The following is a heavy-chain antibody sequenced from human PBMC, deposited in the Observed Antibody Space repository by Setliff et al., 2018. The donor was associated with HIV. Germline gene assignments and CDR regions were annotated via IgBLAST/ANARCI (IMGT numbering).Heavy chain of an antibody. V-gene: IGHV4-39*01. CDR1: GGSINSTSYY. D-gene: IGHD3-22*01. CDR3: ARHTKHINMIYWLDP. J-gene: IGHJ5*02. Sequence: SETLSLTCTVSGGSINSTSYYWGWIRQPPGNGLEWIGSIYHTGSTYYKPSLKSRVTISVDTSKNQFSLRLSSVAAGDTAVYYCARHTKHINMIYWLDPWGQGTLVTVSS. CDR2: IYHTGST.